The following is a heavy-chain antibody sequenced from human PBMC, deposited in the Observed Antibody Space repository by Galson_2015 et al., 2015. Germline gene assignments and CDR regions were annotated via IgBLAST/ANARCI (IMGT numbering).Heavy chain of an antibody. D-gene: IGHD4-17*01. Sequence: ETLSLTCVVSGYSITSGFYWGWFRQSPGKGLEWIASIYHRGTTHYNWSLRSRVTIAVDTSKNQFSLGLSSVTAADTAIYYCARGGHDYGDVAGWSDLWGQGILVTVSS. V-gene: IGHV4-38-2*01. CDR1: GYSITSGFY. CDR3: ARGGHDYGDVAGWSDL. CDR2: IYHRGTT. J-gene: IGHJ5*02.